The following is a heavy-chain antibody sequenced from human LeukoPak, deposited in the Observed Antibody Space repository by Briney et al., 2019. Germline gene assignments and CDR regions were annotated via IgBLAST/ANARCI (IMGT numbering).Heavy chain of an antibody. CDR3: ARESTIYCGGDCTFDY. D-gene: IGHD2-21*02. CDR1: GYTFTGYY. V-gene: IGHV1-46*01. CDR2: INPSGGST. Sequence: ASVKVSCKASGYTFTGYYMHWVRQAPGQGLEWMGWINPSGGSTSYAQKFQGRVTMTRDTSTSTVYMELSSLRSEDTAVYYCARESTIYCGGDCTFDYWGQGTLVTVSS. J-gene: IGHJ4*02.